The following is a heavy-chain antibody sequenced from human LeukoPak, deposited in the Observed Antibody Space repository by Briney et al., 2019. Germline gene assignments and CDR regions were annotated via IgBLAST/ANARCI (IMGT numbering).Heavy chain of an antibody. CDR1: GGTLSGFG. CDR2: IVLRFGTV. D-gene: IGHD1-26*01. Sequence: GASVKVSCKSSGGTLSGFGISWVRQAPGQGPEWMGGIVLRFGTVNYAQKFQGRVTITADESTNTAYMEMSSLKSEDTAIYYCARGKPAGGSFYKDQYHYMDVWGKGTAVTISS. V-gene: IGHV1-69*13. J-gene: IGHJ6*03. CDR3: ARGKPAGGSFYKDQYHYMDV.